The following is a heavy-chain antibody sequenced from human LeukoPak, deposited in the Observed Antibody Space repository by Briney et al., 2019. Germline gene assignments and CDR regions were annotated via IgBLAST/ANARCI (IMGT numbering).Heavy chain of an antibody. J-gene: IGHJ4*02. CDR3: AKGGDYYGSGSYYSH. CDR2: ISGSGGST. CDR1: GFTFSSYA. Sequence: SGGSLRLTCAASGFTFSSYAMSWVRQAPGKGLEWVSAISGSGGSTYYADSVKGRFTIPRDNSKNALYLQMNSLRAEDTAVYYCAKGGDYYGSGSYYSHWGQGTLVTVSS. V-gene: IGHV3-23*01. D-gene: IGHD3-10*01.